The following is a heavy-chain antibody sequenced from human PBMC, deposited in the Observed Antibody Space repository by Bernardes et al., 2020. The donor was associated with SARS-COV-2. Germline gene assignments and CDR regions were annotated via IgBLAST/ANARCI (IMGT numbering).Heavy chain of an antibody. J-gene: IGHJ5*02. Sequence: ASVKVSCKASGYTFTSYDINWVRQAAGQGLEWMGWMNPDSANTGYAQKFQGRITMTRNTSISTAYMELSSLRSEDTAVYYCARGPIGVAGTRVFDWCDPWGTGCLVTVSS. CDR1: GYTFTSYD. CDR3: ARGPIGVAGTRVFDWCDP. V-gene: IGHV1-8*01. CDR2: MNPDSANT. D-gene: IGHD6-19*01.